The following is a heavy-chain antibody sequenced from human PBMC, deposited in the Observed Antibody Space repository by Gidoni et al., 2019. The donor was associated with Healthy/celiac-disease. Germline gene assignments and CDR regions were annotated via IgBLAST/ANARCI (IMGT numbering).Heavy chain of an antibody. D-gene: IGHD6-19*01. CDR3: AKPYSSGWYEFGY. V-gene: IGHV3-30*18. Sequence: QVQLVASGGGVVQPGRSLRLSCAASGFPFSSYGMHWVRQAPGKGLEWVAVISYDGSNKYYADSVKGRFTISRDNSKNTLYLQMNSLRAEDTAVYYCAKPYSSGWYEFGYWGQGTLVTVSS. J-gene: IGHJ4*02. CDR2: ISYDGSNK. CDR1: GFPFSSYG.